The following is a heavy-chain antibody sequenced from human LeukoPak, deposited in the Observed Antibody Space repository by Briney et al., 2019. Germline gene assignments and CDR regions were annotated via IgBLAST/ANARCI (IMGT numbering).Heavy chain of an antibody. CDR2: IYTRGST. V-gene: IGHV4-4*09. J-gene: IGHJ4*02. CDR1: GGSISTYY. CDR3: ARHSRIQLWLSPFDY. D-gene: IGHD5-18*01. Sequence: PSETLSLTCTVSGGSISTYYWSWIRQPPGKGLEWIGDIYTRGSTNYNPSLKSRVTISIDTSKNQFSLKLSSVAAADTAVYYCARHSRIQLWLSPFDYWGQGTLVTVSS.